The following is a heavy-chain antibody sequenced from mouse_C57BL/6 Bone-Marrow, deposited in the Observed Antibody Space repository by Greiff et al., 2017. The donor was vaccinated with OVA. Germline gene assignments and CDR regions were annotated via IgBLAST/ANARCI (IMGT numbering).Heavy chain of an antibody. J-gene: IGHJ1*03. CDR3: ARPDYYGSSYPWYFDV. V-gene: IGHV5-12*01. CDR1: GFTFSDYY. CDR2: ISNGGGST. D-gene: IGHD1-1*01. Sequence: EVKVVESGGGLVQPGGSLKLSCAASGFTFSDYYMYWVRQTPEKRLEWVAYISNGGGSTYYPDTVKGRFTIARDNAKNTLYLQMSRLKSEDTAMYYCARPDYYGSSYPWYFDVWGTGTTVTVSS.